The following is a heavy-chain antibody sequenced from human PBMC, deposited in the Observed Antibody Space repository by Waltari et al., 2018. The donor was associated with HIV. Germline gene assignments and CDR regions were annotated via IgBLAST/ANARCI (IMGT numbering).Heavy chain of an antibody. D-gene: IGHD3-10*01. CDR1: RFTFCNYW. V-gene: IGHV3-7*01. Sequence: EVNLVEAGGGLVQPGGSLRLSCAASRFTFCNYWMSWVSQAPGKGLEWVANIKQDGSEKYYVDSVKGRFTVSRDNAENSRYLQMSNLRAEDTAVYYCVRLLRGAGFGSGSGGDSWGQGALVTVSS. J-gene: IGHJ4*02. CDR2: IKQDGSEK. CDR3: VRLLRGAGFGSGSGGDS.